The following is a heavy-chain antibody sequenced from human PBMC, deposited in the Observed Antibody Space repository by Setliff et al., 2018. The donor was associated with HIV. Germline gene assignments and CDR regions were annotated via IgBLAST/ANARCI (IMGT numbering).Heavy chain of an antibody. D-gene: IGHD3-3*01. CDR1: GGFSDRYF. J-gene: IGHJ6*03. V-gene: IGHV4-4*08. CDR2: IYTSDNN. CDR3: ARGGSYRFWSGYRYYYYYMDL. Sequence: KPSETLSLTCTVSGGFSDRYFWSWVRQPPGKGLEWIGYIYTSDNNVYNPSLKSRVTISEDTSKSQVYLSLTSVTAADTAVYYCARGGSYRFWSGYRYYYYYMDLWGKGTTVTVS.